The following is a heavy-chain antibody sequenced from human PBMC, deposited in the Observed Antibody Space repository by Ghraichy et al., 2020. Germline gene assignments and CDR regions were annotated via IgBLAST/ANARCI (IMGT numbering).Heavy chain of an antibody. Sequence: GGSLSLSCAASGFTFSSYWMHWVRQAPGKGLVWVSRINSDGSSTSYADSVKGRFTISRDNAKNTLYLQMNSLRAEDTAVYYCAIYYYDSSAKEGAFDIWGQGTMVTVSS. D-gene: IGHD3-22*01. CDR2: INSDGSST. CDR1: GFTFSSYW. CDR3: AIYYYDSSAKEGAFDI. J-gene: IGHJ3*02. V-gene: IGHV3-74*01.